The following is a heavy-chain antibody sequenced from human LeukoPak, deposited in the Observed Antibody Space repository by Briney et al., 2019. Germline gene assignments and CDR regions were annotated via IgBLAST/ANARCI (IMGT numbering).Heavy chain of an antibody. CDR1: GYTFTNYG. CDR3: ARGVAGTEGLFED. D-gene: IGHD6-19*01. Sequence: ASVKVSCKASGYTFTNYGITWVRQAPGQGVEWMGWFSAYNGNTNYAQKLQGRVTMTTDTSTNTAYMELRSLRSDDTAVCFCARGVAGTEGLFEDWGQGTLVTVSS. V-gene: IGHV1-18*01. J-gene: IGHJ4*02. CDR2: FSAYNGNT.